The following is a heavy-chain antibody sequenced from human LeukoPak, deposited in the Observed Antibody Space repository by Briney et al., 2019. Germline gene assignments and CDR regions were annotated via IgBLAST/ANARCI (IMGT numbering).Heavy chain of an antibody. CDR1: GGSISSSSYY. CDR2: IYYSGST. J-gene: IGHJ5*02. Sequence: SETLSLTCTVSGGSISSSSYYWGWIRQPPGKGLEWIGSIYYSGSTYYNPSLKSRVTISVDTSKNQFSLKLSSVTAADTAVYYCAREPKVGWFDPWGQGTLVTVSS. CDR3: AREPKVGWFDP. V-gene: IGHV4-39*07.